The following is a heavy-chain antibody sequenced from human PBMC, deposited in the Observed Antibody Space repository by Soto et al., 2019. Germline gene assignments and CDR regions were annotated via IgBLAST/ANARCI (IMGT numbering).Heavy chain of an antibody. Sequence: SVKVSCKASGGTFSSYAISWVRQAPGQGLEWMGGIIPIFGTANYAQKFQGRVTITADESTSTAYMELSSLRSEDTAVYYCARDLSLTVTGGGYYYGMDVWGQGTTVTVSS. V-gene: IGHV1-69*13. CDR2: IIPIFGTA. CDR3: ARDLSLTVTGGGYYYGMDV. D-gene: IGHD4-17*01. J-gene: IGHJ6*02. CDR1: GGTFSSYA.